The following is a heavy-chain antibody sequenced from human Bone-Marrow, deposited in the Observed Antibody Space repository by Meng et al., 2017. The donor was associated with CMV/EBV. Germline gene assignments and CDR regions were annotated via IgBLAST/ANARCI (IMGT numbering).Heavy chain of an antibody. J-gene: IGHJ6*02. Sequence: GSLRLSCAVYGGSFSGYYWSWIRQPPRKGLEWIGEINHSGSTNYNPSLKSRVTISVDTSKNQFSLKLSSVTAADTAVYYCARTYYDFWSGNDHPGTYGMDVWGQGTTVTVPS. CDR2: INHSGST. CDR3: ARTYYDFWSGNDHPGTYGMDV. D-gene: IGHD3-3*01. CDR1: GGSFSGYY. V-gene: IGHV4-34*01.